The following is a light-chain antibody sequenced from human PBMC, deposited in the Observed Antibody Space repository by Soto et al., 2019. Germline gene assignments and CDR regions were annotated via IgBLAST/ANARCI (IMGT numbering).Light chain of an antibody. V-gene: IGKV1-39*01. CDR2: AAS. J-gene: IGKJ4*01. CDR1: QSISSY. CDR3: QQSYSTRPLT. Sequence: DIQMTQSPSSLSASVGDRVTITCRASQSISSYLNWYQQKPGKAPKLLIYAASSLPSGVPSRFSGSGSGTDFTLTISSLQPEDFANYYCQQSYSTRPLTFGGGTKVEIK.